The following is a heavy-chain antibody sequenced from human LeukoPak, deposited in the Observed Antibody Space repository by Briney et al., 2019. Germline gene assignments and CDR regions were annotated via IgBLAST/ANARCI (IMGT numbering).Heavy chain of an antibody. CDR2: VSSSGSTK. V-gene: IGHV3-11*04. D-gene: IGHD1-26*01. CDR1: GFSFSDYF. CDR3: ARATATYSVSPGALDI. J-gene: IGHJ3*02. Sequence: GGSLRLSCAASGFSFSDYFMTWIRQAPGRGLEWISYVSSSGSTKYYAGSVKGRFTISRDNAEKSLYLQMNSLRAEDTAIYYCARATATYSVSPGALDIWGQGTMVIVSS.